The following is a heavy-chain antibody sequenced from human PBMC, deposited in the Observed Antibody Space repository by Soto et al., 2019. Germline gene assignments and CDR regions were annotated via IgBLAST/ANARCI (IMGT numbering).Heavy chain of an antibody. CDR3: ARDPSYNWNYHDYYYGMDV. V-gene: IGHV3-74*01. Sequence: EVQLVESGGGLVQPGGSLRLSCAASGFTFSSYWMHWVRQAPGKGLVWVSRINSDGSSTSYADSVKGRFTISRDNAKNPLYLQMNSLRAEDTAVYYCARDPSYNWNYHDYYYGMDVWGQGTTVTVSS. J-gene: IGHJ6*02. CDR2: INSDGSST. D-gene: IGHD1-7*01. CDR1: GFTFSSYW.